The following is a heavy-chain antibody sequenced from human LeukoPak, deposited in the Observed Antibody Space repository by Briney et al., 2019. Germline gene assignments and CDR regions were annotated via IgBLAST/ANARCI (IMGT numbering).Heavy chain of an antibody. Sequence: SPSETLSLTCTVSGGSISSGGYSWSWLRQPPGKGLEWIGYIYHSGSTYYNPSLKSRVTISVDRSKNQFSLKLSSVTAADTAVYYCARALRDYGSGSYFDYWGQGTLVTVSS. CDR2: IYHSGST. D-gene: IGHD3-10*01. J-gene: IGHJ4*02. CDR3: ARALRDYGSGSYFDY. V-gene: IGHV4-30-2*01. CDR1: GGSISSGGYS.